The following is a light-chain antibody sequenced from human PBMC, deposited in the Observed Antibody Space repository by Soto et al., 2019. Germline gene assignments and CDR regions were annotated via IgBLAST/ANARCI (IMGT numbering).Light chain of an antibody. V-gene: IGKV3-15*01. CDR2: GAS. J-gene: IGKJ1*01. Sequence: EIMMTQSPATRSVSPGVRATLSCRASQSVSSNLAWYQQKPGQAPRLLIYGASTRATGISARFSGSGSGTEFTLTISSLQSEDFAVYYCQQYNNWPWTFGQGTKVEIK. CDR3: QQYNNWPWT. CDR1: QSVSSN.